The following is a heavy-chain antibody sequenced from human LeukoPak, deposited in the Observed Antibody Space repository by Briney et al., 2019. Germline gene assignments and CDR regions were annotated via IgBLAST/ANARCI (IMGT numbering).Heavy chain of an antibody. CDR2: IYYSGST. D-gene: IGHD3-10*01. CDR1: GGSFSGYY. V-gene: IGHV4-34*01. CDR3: ARGTDYGSGSVDY. J-gene: IGHJ4*02. Sequence: PSETLSLTCAVYGGSFSGYYWSWIRQPPGKGLEWIGYIYYSGSTYYNPSLKSRVTISVDTSKNQFSLKLSSVTAADTAVYYCARGTDYGSGSVDYWGQGTLVTVSS.